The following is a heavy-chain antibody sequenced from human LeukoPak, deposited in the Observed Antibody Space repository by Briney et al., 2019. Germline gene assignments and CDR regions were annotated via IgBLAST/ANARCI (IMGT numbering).Heavy chain of an antibody. Sequence: GGSLRLSCAASGFTFSSYAMTWVRQAPGKGLEWVSAISGSGSRTYYADAVKGRFTISRDNSKNTLSLQMNSLRVEDTALYYCAKGRKWELPLDYWGQGTLVTVSS. CDR2: ISGSGSRT. CDR3: AKGRKWELPLDY. CDR1: GFTFSSYA. V-gene: IGHV3-23*01. J-gene: IGHJ4*02. D-gene: IGHD1-26*01.